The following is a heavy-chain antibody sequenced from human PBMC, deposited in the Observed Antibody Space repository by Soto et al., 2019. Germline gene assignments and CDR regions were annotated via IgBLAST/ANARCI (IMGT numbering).Heavy chain of an antibody. V-gene: IGHV1-69*13. CDR3: ARGTYVVPAASFDY. Sequence: SVKVSCKASGGTFSSYAISWVRQAPGQGLEWMGGIIPIFGTANYAQKFQGRVTITAAESTSTAYMELSSLRSEDTAVYYCARGTYVVPAASFDYWGQGTLVTVSS. CDR1: GGTFSSYA. J-gene: IGHJ4*02. CDR2: IIPIFGTA. D-gene: IGHD2-2*01.